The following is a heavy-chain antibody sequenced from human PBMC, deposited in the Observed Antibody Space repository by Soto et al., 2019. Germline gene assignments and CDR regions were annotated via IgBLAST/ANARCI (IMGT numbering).Heavy chain of an antibody. CDR3: ARLVNYYFGMDV. Sequence: GVSMKISCKASDTTHWIGWVRQKPGKGLEWMGIIYPGDSDTKYSPSFQGQVTISVDKSISTAYLHWSSLKASDTATYYCARLVNYYFGMDVWGRGTTVTVPS. CDR2: IYPGDSDT. V-gene: IGHV5-51*01. J-gene: IGHJ6*02. CDR1: DTTHW.